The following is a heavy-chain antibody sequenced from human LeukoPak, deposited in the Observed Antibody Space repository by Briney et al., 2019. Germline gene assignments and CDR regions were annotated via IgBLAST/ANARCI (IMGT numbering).Heavy chain of an antibody. CDR1: GYTLTELS. CDR2: FDPEDGET. CDR3: ARGPYYYDSSGYYYLAYAFDI. V-gene: IGHV1-24*01. J-gene: IGHJ3*02. D-gene: IGHD3-22*01. Sequence: ASVKVSCKVSGYTLTELSMHWVRQAPGKGLEWMGGFDPEDGETIYAQKFQGRVTMTEDTSTDTAYMELSSLRSEDTAVYYCARGPYYYDSSGYYYLAYAFDIWGQGTMVTVSS.